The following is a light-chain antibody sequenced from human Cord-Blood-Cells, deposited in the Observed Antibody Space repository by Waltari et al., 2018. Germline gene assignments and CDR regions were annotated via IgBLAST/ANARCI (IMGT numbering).Light chain of an antibody. CDR3: CSYAGSSTWV. V-gene: IGLV2-23*01. J-gene: IGLJ3*02. Sequence: QSALTQPASVSGSPGQSLTISCTGTSRDVGSYNLLSWYQQHPGKAPKLMIYEGSKRPSGVSNRFSGSKSGNTASLTISGLQAEDEADYYCCSYAGSSTWVFGGGTKLTVL. CDR1: SRDVGSYNL. CDR2: EGS.